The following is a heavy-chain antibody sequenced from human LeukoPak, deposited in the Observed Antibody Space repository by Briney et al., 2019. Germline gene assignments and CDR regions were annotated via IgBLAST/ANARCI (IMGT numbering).Heavy chain of an antibody. CDR2: FDPEDGET. D-gene: IGHD3-10*01. J-gene: IGHJ3*02. Sequence: ASVKVSCKVSGYTLTELSMHWVRQAPGKGLEWMGGFDPEDGETIYAQKFQGRVTMTEDTSTDTAYMELSSLRSEDTAVYYCATQRSGSYYKGAFDIWGQGTMVTVSS. CDR1: GYTLTELS. V-gene: IGHV1-24*01. CDR3: ATQRSGSYYKGAFDI.